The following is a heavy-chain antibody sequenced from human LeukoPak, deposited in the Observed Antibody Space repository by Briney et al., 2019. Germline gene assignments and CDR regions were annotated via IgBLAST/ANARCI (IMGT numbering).Heavy chain of an antibody. V-gene: IGHV3-33*08. CDR1: GFTFNTYG. CDR2: IWYDGSNE. J-gene: IGHJ4*02. D-gene: IGHD6-13*01. CDR3: ARTGSSSWYWYFDY. Sequence: GGSLRLSCAASGFTFNTYGMHWVRQAPGKGLEWVAVIWYDGSNENYADSVKGRFTISRENSRNTLYLQMNSLRAEDTAVYYCARTGSSSWYWYFDYWGQGTLVTVSS.